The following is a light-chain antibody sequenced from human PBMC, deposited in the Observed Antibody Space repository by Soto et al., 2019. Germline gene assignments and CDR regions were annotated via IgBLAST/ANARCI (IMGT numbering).Light chain of an antibody. J-gene: IGKJ2*01. V-gene: IGKV3-20*01. Sequence: EIVLTQSPGTLSLSPGEGATLSCRASQSVSSSYLAWYQQKPGQAPRLLISGASSRATGIPDRFSVSGSGTDFTLTISRLEPEDFAVYYCQQYVSSPMYTFGQGTKLEVK. CDR3: QQYVSSPMYT. CDR2: GAS. CDR1: QSVSSSY.